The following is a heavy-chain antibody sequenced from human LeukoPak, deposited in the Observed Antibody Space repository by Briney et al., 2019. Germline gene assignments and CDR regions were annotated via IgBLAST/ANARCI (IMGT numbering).Heavy chain of an antibody. J-gene: IGHJ4*02. Sequence: GGSLRLSCAASGFTFSSYWMSWVRQAPGKGLEWVANIKQDGSEKYYVDSVKGRFTISGDNAKNSLYLQMNSLRAEDTAVYYCARSAVAAADYSFDYWGQGTLVTVSS. CDR2: IKQDGSEK. D-gene: IGHD6-13*01. CDR3: ARSAVAAADYSFDY. V-gene: IGHV3-7*01. CDR1: GFTFSSYW.